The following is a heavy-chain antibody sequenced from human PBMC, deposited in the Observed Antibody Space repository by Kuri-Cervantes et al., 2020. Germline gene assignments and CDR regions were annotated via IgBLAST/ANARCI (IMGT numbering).Heavy chain of an antibody. CDR1: GFTFSSYA. J-gene: IGHJ4*02. V-gene: IGHV3-9*01. CDR3: AKAVVVAAPLDY. Sequence: GGSLRLSCAASGFTFSSYAMSWVRQAPGKGLEWVSGISWNSGSIGYADSVKGRFTISRDNAKNSLYLQMNSLRAEDTALYYCAKAVVVAAPLDYWGQGTLVTVSS. D-gene: IGHD2-15*01. CDR2: ISWNSGSI.